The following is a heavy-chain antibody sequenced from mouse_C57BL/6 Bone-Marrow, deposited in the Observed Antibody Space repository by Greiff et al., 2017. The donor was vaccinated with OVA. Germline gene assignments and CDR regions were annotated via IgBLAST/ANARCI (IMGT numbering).Heavy chain of an antibody. CDR3: ARYRGRVAVDYGDY. V-gene: IGHV7-3*01. CDR1: GFTFTNYY. J-gene: IGHJ2*01. CDR2: IRNKPNGSTT. Sequence: EVKLMESGGGLVQPGDSLSLSCAASGFTFTNYYMSWVRQPPGKALEWLAFIRNKPNGSTTEYSASVKGRFTISRDNSQSILYLQMNALRAEESATYYCARYRGRVAVDYGDYWGQGTALTVSS. D-gene: IGHD1-1*01.